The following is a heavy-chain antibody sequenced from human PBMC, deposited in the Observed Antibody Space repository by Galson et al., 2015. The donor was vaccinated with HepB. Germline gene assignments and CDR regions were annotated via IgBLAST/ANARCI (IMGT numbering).Heavy chain of an antibody. CDR3: AVSFTNTAMGHETFDY. CDR2: ISYDGSNK. D-gene: IGHD5-18*01. Sequence: SLRLSCAASGFTFSSYAMHWVRQAPGKGLEWVAVISYDGSNKYYADSVKGRFTISRDNSKNTLYLQMNSLRAEDTAVYYCAVSFTNTAMGHETFDYWGQGTLVTVSS. CDR1: GFTFSSYA. V-gene: IGHV3-30-3*01. J-gene: IGHJ4*02.